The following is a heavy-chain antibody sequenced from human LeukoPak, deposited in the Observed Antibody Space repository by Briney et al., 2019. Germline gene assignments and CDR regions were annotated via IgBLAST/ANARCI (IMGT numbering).Heavy chain of an antibody. D-gene: IGHD5-24*01. CDR3: ARQGDDYLKDWFDP. J-gene: IGHJ5*02. V-gene: IGHV4-59*08. CDR1: GGSISGYY. Sequence: PSETLSLTCTVSGGSISGYYWSWIRQPPVKGLEWIGYISYSGSTNYNPSLKSRVTISVDTSKNQFSLKLSSVTAPDPAVYYCARQGDDYLKDWFDPWGQGTLVTVSS. CDR2: ISYSGST.